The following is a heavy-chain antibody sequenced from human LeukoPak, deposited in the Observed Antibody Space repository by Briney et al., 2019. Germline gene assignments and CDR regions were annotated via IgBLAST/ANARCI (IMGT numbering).Heavy chain of an antibody. CDR1: GYTFTGYY. CDR2: INPNSGGT. D-gene: IGHD5-18*01. V-gene: IGHV1-2*02. Sequence: ASVKVSCKASGYTFTGYYMHWVRPAPGQGLEWMGWINPNSGGTNYARKFQGRVTMTRDTSISTAYMELSRLRSDDTAVYYCARDREYSYGLMGHGMDVWGQGTTVTVSS. J-gene: IGHJ6*02. CDR3: ARDREYSYGLMGHGMDV.